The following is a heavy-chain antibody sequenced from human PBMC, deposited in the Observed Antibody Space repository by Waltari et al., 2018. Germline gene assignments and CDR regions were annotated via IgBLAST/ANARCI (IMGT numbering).Heavy chain of an antibody. CDR1: GFTFSSSA. J-gene: IGHJ4*02. CDR2: ISVCGGTT. V-gene: IGHV3-23*04. Sequence: EVQLVESGGGLVQPGGSLKLSCATSGFTFSSSAMTWVRQAPGMRREWVSDISVCGGTTYYADSVKGRFTISGDNSKNILYLQMNSLRAEDTAFYYCVKQRVRASPIFDYWGLGTLVTVSS. CDR3: VKQRVRASPIFDY. D-gene: IGHD6-25*01.